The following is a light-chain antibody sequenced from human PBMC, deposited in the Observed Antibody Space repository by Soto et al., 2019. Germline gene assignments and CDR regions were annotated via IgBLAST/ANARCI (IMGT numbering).Light chain of an antibody. CDR2: DVS. CDR1: SGDVGGYNY. J-gene: IGLJ2*01. V-gene: IGLV2-14*01. CDR3: SSYTSSRTLAA. Sequence: QSALTQPASVSGSPGQSITISCTGTSGDVGGYNYVSWYQQHPGRAPKLMIYDVSNRPSGISTRFSGSKSGNTASLTISGLQTEDEADYYCSSYTSSRTLAAFGGGTKLTVL.